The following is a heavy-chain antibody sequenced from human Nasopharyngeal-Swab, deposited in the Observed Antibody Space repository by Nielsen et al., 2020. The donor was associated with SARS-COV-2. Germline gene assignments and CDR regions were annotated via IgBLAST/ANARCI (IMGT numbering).Heavy chain of an antibody. CDR1: GYTFTSYD. J-gene: IGHJ1*01. V-gene: IGHV1-8*01. D-gene: IGHD2-15*01. CDR2: MNPNSGNT. Sequence: ASVKVSCTASGYTFTSYDINWVRQATGPGLEWMGWMNPNSGNTGYAQKFQGRVTMTRNTSISTAYMELSSLRSEDTAVYYCARVDDIVVVVAATLHQYFQHWGQGTLVTVSS. CDR3: ARVDDIVVVVAATLHQYFQH.